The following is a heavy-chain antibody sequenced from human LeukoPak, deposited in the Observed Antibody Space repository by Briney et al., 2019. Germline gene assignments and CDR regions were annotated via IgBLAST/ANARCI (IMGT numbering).Heavy chain of an antibody. V-gene: IGHV4-34*01. CDR3: ARGRDPY. D-gene: IGHD5-24*01. CDR1: GGSFSGYY. Sequence: SETLSLTCAVYGGSFSGYYWSWIRQPPGRGLEWIGEINHSGSTNYNPSLKSRVTISVDTSKSQFSLKLNSVTAADTAMYYCARGRDPYWGQGTLVTVSS. CDR2: INHSGST. J-gene: IGHJ4*02.